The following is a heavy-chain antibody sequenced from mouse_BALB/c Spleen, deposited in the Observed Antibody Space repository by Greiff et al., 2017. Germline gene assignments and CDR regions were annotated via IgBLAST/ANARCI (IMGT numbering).Heavy chain of an antibody. Sequence: DVQLLASGPSLVKPSQTLSLTCSVTGFSFTSGYWNWIRKFPGNKLEYMGYISYSGSTSYNPSLKSRISITRDTSKNQYYLQLNTVTPEDTATYYCAREGDYLWYLDDWGEGTTVNVSS. D-gene: IGHD5-5*01. CDR3: AREGDYLWYLDD. CDR1: GFSFTSGY. J-gene: IGHJ1*01. CDR2: ISYSGST. V-gene: IGHV3-8*02.